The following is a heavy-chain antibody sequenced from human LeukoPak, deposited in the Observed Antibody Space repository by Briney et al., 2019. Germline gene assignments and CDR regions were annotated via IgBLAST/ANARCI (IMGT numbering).Heavy chain of an antibody. D-gene: IGHD1-1*01. Sequence: GGSLRLSCAASGFTFSSYEMNWVRQAPGKGLEWVSYISSSGSTIYYADSVKGRFTISRDNSKNTLYLQMNSLRAEDTAVYYCAKDLGGTTGTTPEGDYWGQGTLVTVSS. V-gene: IGHV3-48*03. CDR1: GFTFSSYE. CDR2: ISSSGSTI. CDR3: AKDLGGTTGTTPEGDY. J-gene: IGHJ4*02.